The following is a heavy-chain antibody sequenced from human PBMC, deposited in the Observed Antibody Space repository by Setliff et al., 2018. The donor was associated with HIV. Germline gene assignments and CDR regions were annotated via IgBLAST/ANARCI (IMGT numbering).Heavy chain of an antibody. CDR2: IIPVFGTA. D-gene: IGHD4-17*01. CDR1: GGTFSSYA. CDR3: ARDRGYGERRGGRDYYYGMDV. Sequence: SVKVSCKASGGTFSSYAISWVRQAPGQGLEWMGRIIPVFGTANYAQKFQGRVTITAGESTSTAYMELSSLSSEDTAMYYCARDRGYGERRGGRDYYYGMDVWGQGTTVTVS. V-gene: IGHV1-69*13. J-gene: IGHJ6*02.